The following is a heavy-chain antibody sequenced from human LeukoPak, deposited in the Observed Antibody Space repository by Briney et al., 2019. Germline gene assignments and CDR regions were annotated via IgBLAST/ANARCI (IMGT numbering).Heavy chain of an antibody. J-gene: IGHJ1*01. V-gene: IGHV3-21*04. CDR1: GFTISSYS. Sequence: GGSLRLSCAASGFTISSYSMDWVRQAPGKGLEWVSSISSSSRYIYYADSVKGRFTISRDNAKNSLYLQMNSLRAEDTAVYYCARARALAVAGTVYFQHWGQGTLVTVSS. D-gene: IGHD6-19*01. CDR2: ISSSSRYI. CDR3: ARARALAVAGTVYFQH.